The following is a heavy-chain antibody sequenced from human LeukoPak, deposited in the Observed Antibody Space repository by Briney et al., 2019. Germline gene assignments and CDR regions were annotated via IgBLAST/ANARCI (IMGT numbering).Heavy chain of an antibody. Sequence: GGSLRLSCAASGLTFSSYSMNWVRQAPGKGLEWVSYISSSSSTIYYADSVKGRFTISRDNAKNSLYLQMNSLRAEDTAVYYCARGPVISSSWRYYYYYYYMDVWGKGTTVTVSS. V-gene: IGHV3-48*04. CDR1: GLTFSSYS. CDR2: ISSSSSTI. J-gene: IGHJ6*03. D-gene: IGHD6-13*01. CDR3: ARGPVISSSWRYYYYYYYMDV.